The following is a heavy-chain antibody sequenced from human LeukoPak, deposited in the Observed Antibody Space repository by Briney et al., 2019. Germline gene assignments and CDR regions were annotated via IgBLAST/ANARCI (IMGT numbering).Heavy chain of an antibody. D-gene: IGHD4-23*01. V-gene: IGHV3-30*02. CDR3: AKDRFYSGNSDYYYMDV. CDR1: GFTFSSYG. J-gene: IGHJ6*03. Sequence: GGSLRLSCAASGFTFSSYGMHWVRQAPGKGLEWVAFIRYDGSNKYYADSVKGRFTISRDNSKNTLYLQMNSLRAEDTAVYYCAKDRFYSGNSDYYYMDVWGKGTTVTVSS. CDR2: IRYDGSNK.